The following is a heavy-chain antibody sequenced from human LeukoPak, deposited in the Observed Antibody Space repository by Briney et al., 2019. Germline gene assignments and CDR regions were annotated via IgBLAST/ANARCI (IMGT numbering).Heavy chain of an antibody. CDR3: ARDAYLYGSGNAFDV. V-gene: IGHV3-30-3*01. Sequence: GGSLRLSCAASGFTLISYAMHWVRQAPGKGLEWVALISYDGSNNYYADSVKGRFTVSRDNSKNTLYLHMSSLRSEDAAVYYCARDAYLYGSGNAFDVWGQGTMVTVSS. CDR1: GFTLISYA. D-gene: IGHD3-10*01. CDR2: ISYDGSNN. J-gene: IGHJ3*01.